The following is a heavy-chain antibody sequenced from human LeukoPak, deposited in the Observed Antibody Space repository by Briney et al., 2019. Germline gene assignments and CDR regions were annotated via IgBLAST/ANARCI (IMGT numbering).Heavy chain of an antibody. Sequence: SETLSLTCTVSGGSFSTYYWSWVRQPPGKGLEWIGYVFYSGSTNYNPSLKSRVTISVDTSKNQFSLQLNSVTPEDTAVYYCARGPGALLHWGQGILVTVSS. CDR3: ARGPGALLH. J-gene: IGHJ4*02. D-gene: IGHD3-10*01. CDR1: GGSFSTYY. V-gene: IGHV4-59*12. CDR2: VFYSGST.